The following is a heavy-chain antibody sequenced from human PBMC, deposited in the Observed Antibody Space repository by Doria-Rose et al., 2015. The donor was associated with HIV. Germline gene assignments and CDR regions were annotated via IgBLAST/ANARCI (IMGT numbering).Heavy chain of an antibody. CDR2: ILSDDER. J-gene: IGHJ4*02. D-gene: IGHD6-13*01. CDR1: GVSLSSPGMG. V-gene: IGHV2-26*01. Sequence: QVTLKESSPVLVKPTETLTLACTVSGVSLSSPGMGVSWIRQTPGRALEWHANILSDDERSYKPSLKSRLTISRSTSKLQVVLTMTDMDRVDTATYYCARIKSSRWYHKYYFDFWGQGTLVIVSA. CDR3: ARIKSSRWYHKYYFDF.